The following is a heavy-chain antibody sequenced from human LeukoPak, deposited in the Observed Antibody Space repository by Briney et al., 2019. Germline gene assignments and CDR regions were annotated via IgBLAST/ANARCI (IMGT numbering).Heavy chain of an antibody. CDR2: IRSKANSYAT. CDR3: TSGGYSYGSYFDY. Sequence: PGGSLRLSCAASGFTFSGSAMHWVPQASGERLEWVGRIRSKANSYATAYAASVKGRFTISRDDSKNTASLQMNSLKTEDTAVYYCTSGGYSYGSYFDYWGQGTLVTVSS. V-gene: IGHV3-73*01. CDR1: GFTFSGSA. D-gene: IGHD5-18*01. J-gene: IGHJ4*02.